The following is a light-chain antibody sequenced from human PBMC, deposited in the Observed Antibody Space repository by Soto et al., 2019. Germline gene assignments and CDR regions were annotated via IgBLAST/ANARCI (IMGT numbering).Light chain of an antibody. CDR3: SSYTSSSLDYV. CDR2: EVS. V-gene: IGLV2-14*01. Sequence: QSALTQPASVSGSPGQSITISCTGTSSDVGGYNYVSWYQQHPGKAPKLMIYEVSNRPSGVSNRFSGSKSGNTASLTISGLQAEDEADYYCSSYTSSSLDYVVGTGTKLTVL. J-gene: IGLJ1*01. CDR1: SSDVGGYNY.